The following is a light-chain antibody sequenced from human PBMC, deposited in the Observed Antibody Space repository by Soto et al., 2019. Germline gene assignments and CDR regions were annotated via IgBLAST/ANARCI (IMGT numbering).Light chain of an antibody. Sequence: QSALTQPASVSGSPGQSITISCTGTSSDVGGFDYVSWFQQYPGKAPKLLIFEVSNRPSGVSNRFSGSKSGETASLTISGLQAEDEADYYCSSYTSRSTLVVFGGGTKLTVL. CDR3: SSYTSRSTLVV. CDR1: SSDVGGFDY. V-gene: IGLV2-14*01. J-gene: IGLJ2*01. CDR2: EVS.